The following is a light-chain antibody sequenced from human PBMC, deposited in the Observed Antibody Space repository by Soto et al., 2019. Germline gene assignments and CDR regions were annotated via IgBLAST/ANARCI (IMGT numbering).Light chain of an antibody. Sequence: EIVLTQSPATLSLSPGERATLSCRASQSVSSYLACYQQKPGQAPRLLIYDSSNRATGIPARFSGSGSGTDFTLTISSLVPEDFAVYYCQQRSTSPYTFGQGTKLEIK. J-gene: IGKJ2*01. CDR3: QQRSTSPYT. V-gene: IGKV3-11*01. CDR2: DSS. CDR1: QSVSSY.